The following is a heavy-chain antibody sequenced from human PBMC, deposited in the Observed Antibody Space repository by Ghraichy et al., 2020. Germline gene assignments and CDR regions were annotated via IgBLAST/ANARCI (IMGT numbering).Heavy chain of an antibody. J-gene: IGHJ5*02. D-gene: IGHD2-2*01. Sequence: GGSLRLSCVASGFTFRSYDMSWVRQAPGKGLEWVSGISGSGGSTNYADSVKGRFTISRDNSKNTLYLQMNSLRGEDTAVYYCAKGRSPAGSRRFDPWGQGTLVTVSS. CDR2: ISGSGGST. CDR1: GFTFRSYD. CDR3: AKGRSPAGSRRFDP. V-gene: IGHV3-23*01.